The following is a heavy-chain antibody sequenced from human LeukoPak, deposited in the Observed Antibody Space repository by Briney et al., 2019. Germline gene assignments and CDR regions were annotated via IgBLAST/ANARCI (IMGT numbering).Heavy chain of an antibody. D-gene: IGHD2-2*01. CDR2: ISSSGSTI. J-gene: IGHJ6*02. V-gene: IGHV3-11*01. Sequence: GGSLRLSCAASGFTFSDYYMSWIRQAPGKGLEWVSYISSSGSTIYYADSVKVRFTISRDNAKNSLYLQMNSLRAEDTAVYYCARDLVGYCSSTSCYGYYYYYGMDVWGQGTTVTVSS. CDR1: GFTFSDYY. CDR3: ARDLVGYCSSTSCYGYYYYYGMDV.